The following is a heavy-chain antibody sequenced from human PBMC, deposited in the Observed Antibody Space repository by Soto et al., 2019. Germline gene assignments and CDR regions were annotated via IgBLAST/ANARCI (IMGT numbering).Heavy chain of an antibody. V-gene: IGHV3-23*01. CDR2: ISGGGDAT. Sequence: EVQLLDSGGGLVQPGGSLRLSCAASGFTFSGYALTWVRQAPGKGLEWVSAISGGGDATFYADSVKGRFTIPRDNSKNTLYLQMNTLRAEDTAVYYCARKVSGSTGRPDLWYFDLWGRGTLVTVSS. D-gene: IGHD3-10*01. J-gene: IGHJ2*01. CDR1: GFTFSGYA. CDR3: ARKVSGSTGRPDLWYFDL.